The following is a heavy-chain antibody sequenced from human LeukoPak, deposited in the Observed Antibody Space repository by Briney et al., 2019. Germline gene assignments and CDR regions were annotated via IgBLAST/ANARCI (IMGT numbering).Heavy chain of an antibody. V-gene: IGHV3-33*01. CDR1: GFTFSSYG. CDR3: AREGIAVAEAYFDY. CDR2: IWYDRSNK. D-gene: IGHD6-19*01. Sequence: GGSLRLSCAASGFTFSSYGMHWVRQAPGKGLEWVAVIWYDRSNKYYADSVKGRFTISRDNSKNTLYLQMNSLRAEDTAVYYCAREGIAVAEAYFDYWGQGTLVTVSS. J-gene: IGHJ4*02.